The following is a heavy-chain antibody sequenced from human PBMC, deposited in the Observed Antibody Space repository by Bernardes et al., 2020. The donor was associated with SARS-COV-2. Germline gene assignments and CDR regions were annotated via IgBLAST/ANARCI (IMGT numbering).Heavy chain of an antibody. CDR2: ISGNNVNT. V-gene: IGHV1-18*01. CDR3: ARRKQWLVGYYFDY. D-gene: IGHD6-19*01. J-gene: IGHJ4*02. CDR1: GYTFTSYG. Sequence: ASVKVSCKASGYTFTSYGISWVRQAPGQGLEWMGWISGNNVNTNYAQKLQGRVTMTTDTSTSTAYMELRSLRSDDTAVYYCARRKQWLVGYYFDYWGQGTLVTVSS.